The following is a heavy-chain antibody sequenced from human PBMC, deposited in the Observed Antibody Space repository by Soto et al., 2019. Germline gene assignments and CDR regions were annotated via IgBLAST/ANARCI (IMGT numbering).Heavy chain of an antibody. V-gene: IGHV3-53*04. CDR3: ARESVAMGYCSGGSCPGDAFDI. CDR1: GFTVSSNY. J-gene: IGHJ3*02. CDR2: IYSGGST. D-gene: IGHD2-15*01. Sequence: GGSLRLSCAASGFTVSSNYMSWVRQAPGKGLEWVSVIYSGGSTYYADSVKGRFTISRHNSKNTLYLQMNSLRAEDTAVYYCARESVAMGYCSGGSCPGDAFDIWGQGTMVTVSS.